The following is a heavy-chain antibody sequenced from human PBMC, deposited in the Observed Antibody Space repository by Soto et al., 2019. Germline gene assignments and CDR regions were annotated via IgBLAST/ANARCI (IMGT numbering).Heavy chain of an antibody. CDR2: IIPILGIA. V-gene: IGHV1-69*10. CDR1: GVTFSSYS. D-gene: IGHD6-6*01. CDR3: ARDPPLYTSSSPLPFQH. J-gene: IGHJ1*01. Sequence: VKASWKASGVTFSSYSISWVRQAPGQGLEWMGRIIPILGIANYAQKFQGRVTITADKSTSTAYMELSSLRSEDTAVYYCARDPPLYTSSSPLPFQHWAQGPLGTVPS.